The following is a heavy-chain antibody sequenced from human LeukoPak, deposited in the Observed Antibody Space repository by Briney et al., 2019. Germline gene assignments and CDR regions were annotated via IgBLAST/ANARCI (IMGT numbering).Heavy chain of an antibody. CDR2: VGDNTDT. D-gene: IGHD6-13*01. CDR3: AKSSGKSFPSSRVFDF. J-gene: IGHJ4*02. CDR1: GFTFGNYA. V-gene: IGHV3-23*01. Sequence: GGSLRLSCAASGFTFGNYAFSWVRRAPGRGLEWVSIVGDNTDTHYADSVKGRFTISRDNSNNALYLQMNSLRAKDTATYFCAKSSGKSFPSSRVFDFWGQGTLVTVSS.